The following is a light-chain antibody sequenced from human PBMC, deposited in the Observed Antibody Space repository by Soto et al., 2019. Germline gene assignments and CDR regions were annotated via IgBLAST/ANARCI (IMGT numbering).Light chain of an antibody. CDR2: NNS. Sequence: QSVLTQPPSASGTPGQRVTISCSGRNSNIGTNTVAWYQQFPGTAPKLLIYNNSQRPSGVPDRFCGSKSGTSASLAISGLQSEDEADYYCAAWDDSLNGVLIGGGTKVTVL. CDR1: NSNIGTNT. J-gene: IGLJ2*01. V-gene: IGLV1-44*01. CDR3: AAWDDSLNGVL.